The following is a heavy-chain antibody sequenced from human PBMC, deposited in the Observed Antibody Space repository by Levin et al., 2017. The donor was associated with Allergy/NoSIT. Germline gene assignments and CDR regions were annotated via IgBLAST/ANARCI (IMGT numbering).Heavy chain of an antibody. CDR1: GYTFTSYY. CDR3: ARDGYCTGGVCPLDY. Sequence: ASVKVSCKASGYTFTSYYIHWVRQAPGQGLEWMGIIFPSGGSTRYAQKFQGRVTMPRDTSTSTVYMELSSLRSEDTAVYYCARDGYCTGGVCPLDYWGQGTLVTVSS. D-gene: IGHD2-8*02. CDR2: IFPSGGST. V-gene: IGHV1-46*01. J-gene: IGHJ4*02.